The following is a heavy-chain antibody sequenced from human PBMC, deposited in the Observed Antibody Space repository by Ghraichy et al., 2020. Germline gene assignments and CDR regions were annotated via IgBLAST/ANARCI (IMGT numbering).Heavy chain of an antibody. Sequence: GGSLRPSCAASGITFSSYSMNWVRQAPGERLEWISYISSTSGTMYYADSVKGRFTISRDNAKNSLYLQMNSLRVEDTAVYYCARYDTQIGWFDPWGQGTLVTVSS. CDR2: ISSTSGTM. V-gene: IGHV3-48*04. CDR1: GITFSSYS. CDR3: ARYDTQIGWFDP. J-gene: IGHJ5*02. D-gene: IGHD3-22*01.